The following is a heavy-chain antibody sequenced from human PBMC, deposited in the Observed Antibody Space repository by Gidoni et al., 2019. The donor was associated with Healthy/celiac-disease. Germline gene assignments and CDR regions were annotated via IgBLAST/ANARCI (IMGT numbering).Heavy chain of an antibody. V-gene: IGHV3-7*03. CDR1: GFTFSSYW. CDR2: IKQDGSEK. D-gene: IGHD6-19*01. Sequence: EVQLVESGGGLVQPGGSLRLSCAASGFTFSSYWMSWVRQAPGKGLEWVANIKQDGSEKYYVDSVKGRFTISRDNAKNSLYLQMNSLRAEDTAVYYCARAQGRARSSGWSRDSYKGYFDLWGRGTLVTVSS. CDR3: ARAQGRARSSGWSRDSYKGYFDL. J-gene: IGHJ2*01.